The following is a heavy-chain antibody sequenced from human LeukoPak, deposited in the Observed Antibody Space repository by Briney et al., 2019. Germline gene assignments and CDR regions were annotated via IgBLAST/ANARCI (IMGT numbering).Heavy chain of an antibody. CDR1: GYTFTSYY. CDR2: INPSGGST. Sequence: ASVKVSCKASGYTFTSYYMHWVRQAPGPGLEWMGIINPSGGSTSYAQKFQGRVTMTRDTSTSTVYMELSSLRSEDTAVYYCARPSRDGYNYDAFDIWGQGTMVTVSS. D-gene: IGHD5-24*01. V-gene: IGHV1-46*01. CDR3: ARPSRDGYNYDAFDI. J-gene: IGHJ3*02.